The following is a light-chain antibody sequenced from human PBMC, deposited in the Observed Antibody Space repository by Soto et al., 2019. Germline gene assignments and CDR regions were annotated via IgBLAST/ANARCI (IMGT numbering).Light chain of an antibody. Sequence: DIVLTQYPATLSVPPGERATLSCRASQSVSSNLAWYQQKPGQAPRLLIYGASTRATGIPARFSGSGSGTEFTLTISRLEPEDFAVYYCQQYGSSSITFGQGTLLEI. J-gene: IGKJ5*01. V-gene: IGKV3-15*01. CDR2: GAS. CDR1: QSVSSN. CDR3: QQYGSSSIT.